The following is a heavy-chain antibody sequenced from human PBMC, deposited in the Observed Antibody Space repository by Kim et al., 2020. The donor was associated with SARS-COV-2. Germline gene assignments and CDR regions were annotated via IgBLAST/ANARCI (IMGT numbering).Heavy chain of an antibody. J-gene: IGHJ6*03. CDR3: ARLSFSWTYYYMDV. Sequence: SETLSLTCTVSGGSISSSSYYWGWIRQPPGKGLEWIGSIYYSGSTYYNPSLKSRVTISVDTSKNQFSLKLSSVTAADTAVYYCARLSFSWTYYYMDVWGKGTTVTVSS. D-gene: IGHD6-13*01. CDR2: IYYSGST. V-gene: IGHV4-39*01. CDR1: GGSISSSSYY.